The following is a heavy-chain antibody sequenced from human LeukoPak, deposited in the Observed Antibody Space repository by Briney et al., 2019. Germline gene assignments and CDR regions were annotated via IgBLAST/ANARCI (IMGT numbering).Heavy chain of an antibody. CDR3: AGTIVGKWAIDY. D-gene: IGHD3-22*01. Sequence: GGSLRLSCAASGSTFSTYVMTWVRQASGKGLEWVSAVSGSGYSTYYADSVKGRFTISRDNSKNTLYLQMNSLRAEDTAVYYCAGTIVGKWAIDYWGQGTLVTVSS. CDR1: GSTFSTYV. V-gene: IGHV3-23*01. J-gene: IGHJ4*02. CDR2: VSGSGYST.